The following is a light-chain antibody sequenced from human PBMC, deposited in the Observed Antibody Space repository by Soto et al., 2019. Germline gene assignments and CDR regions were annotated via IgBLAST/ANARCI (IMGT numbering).Light chain of an antibody. CDR2: GAS. V-gene: IGKV3D-15*01. Sequence: EIVMTQSTDTLSVSPGERATLSCRASQRISSNLAWYQQKPGQAPRLLIYGASTRATGVPARFSGSGSETDFTLTISNLQSEDCAVYYCQHYNNWPPYTFGQGTYLEIK. J-gene: IGKJ2*01. CDR3: QHYNNWPPYT. CDR1: QRISSN.